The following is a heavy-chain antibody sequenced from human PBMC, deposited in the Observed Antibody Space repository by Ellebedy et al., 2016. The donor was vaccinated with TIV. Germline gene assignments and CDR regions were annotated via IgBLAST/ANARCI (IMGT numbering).Heavy chain of an antibody. CDR1: KFTVSYNY. J-gene: IGHJ2*01. CDR3: ARASFYDVDLSGWYFDL. Sequence: GESLKISCAASKFTVSYNYMNWVRQAPGKGPEWLSGISTADSTDYADSVKGRFTISRDNSKNKLYLQMHSLRTEDTAVYYCARASFYDVDLSGWYFDLWGRGTLSTVSS. V-gene: IGHV3-66*01. CDR2: ISTADST. D-gene: IGHD3-10*02.